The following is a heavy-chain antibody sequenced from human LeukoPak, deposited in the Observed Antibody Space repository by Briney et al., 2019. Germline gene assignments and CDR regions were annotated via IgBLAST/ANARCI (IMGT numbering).Heavy chain of an antibody. CDR2: ISYDGTNK. V-gene: IGHV3-30*18. CDR1: GFTLSSYG. J-gene: IGHJ4*02. CDR3: AKNRGNYGGNGPDY. D-gene: IGHD4-23*01. Sequence: GGSLRLSCAASGFTLSSYGMHWVRQAPGKGLEWVAVISYDGTNKYYADSVKGRFTISRDNSKNTLYLQMNSLRAEDTAVFYCAKNRGNYGGNGPDYWGQGTLVTVSS.